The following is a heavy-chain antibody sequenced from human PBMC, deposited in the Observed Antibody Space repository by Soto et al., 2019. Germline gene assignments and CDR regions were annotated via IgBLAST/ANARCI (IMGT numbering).Heavy chain of an antibody. CDR3: ARGPSERFLEWLEIDY. Sequence: QVQLVESGGGVVQPGRSLRLSCAASGFTFSSYGMHWVRQAPGKGLEWVAVIWYDGSNKYYADSVKGRFTISRDNSKNTLDLQMNSLRAEDTAVYYCARGPSERFLEWLEIDYWGQGTLVTVSS. V-gene: IGHV3-33*01. CDR2: IWYDGSNK. D-gene: IGHD3-3*01. CDR1: GFTFSSYG. J-gene: IGHJ4*02.